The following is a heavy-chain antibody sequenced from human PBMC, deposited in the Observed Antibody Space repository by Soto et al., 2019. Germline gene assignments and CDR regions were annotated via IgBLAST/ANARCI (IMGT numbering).Heavy chain of an antibody. CDR2: IKSKTDGGTT. V-gene: IGHV3-15*01. CDR1: GFTFSNTW. CDR3: TTAALGNYYDT. Sequence: GGSLRLSCAASGFTFSNTWMSWVRQAPGKGLEWVGRIKSKTDGGTTDYAAPVKGRFTISRDDSKNTLYLQMNSLKTEDTAVYYCTTAALGNYYDTWGQGTLVTVSS. D-gene: IGHD3-22*01. J-gene: IGHJ5*02.